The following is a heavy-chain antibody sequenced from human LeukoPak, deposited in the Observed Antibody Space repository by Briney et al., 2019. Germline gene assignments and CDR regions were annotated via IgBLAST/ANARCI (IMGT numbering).Heavy chain of an antibody. V-gene: IGHV1-18*01. CDR1: GYTFTSYG. CDR2: ISAYNGNT. D-gene: IGHD3-22*01. CDR3: ARDGLGSGWNYYDSSGYYYKHYYYGMDV. Sequence: ASVKVSCTASGYTFTSYGISWVRQAPGQGLEWMGWISAYNGNTNYAQKLQGRVTMTTDTFTSTAYMELRSLRSDDTAVYYCARDGLGSGWNYYDSSGYYYKHYYYGMDVWGQGTTVTVSS. J-gene: IGHJ6*02.